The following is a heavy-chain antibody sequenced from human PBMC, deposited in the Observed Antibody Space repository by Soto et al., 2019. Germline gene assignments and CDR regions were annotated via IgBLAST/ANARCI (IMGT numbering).Heavy chain of an antibody. CDR3: ARDGGAY. V-gene: IGHV3-30-3*01. D-gene: IGHD3-16*01. J-gene: IGHJ4*02. Sequence: QVQLVESGEGVVQPGRSLRLSCAASGFTFSSYAMHWVRRAPGKGLEWMAVMSYDGSNKYYADSVKGRFTISSDNSKNTVYLQMDSLRPEDAGLYYCARDGGAYWGQGTLVIVSS. CDR1: GFTFSSYA. CDR2: MSYDGSNK.